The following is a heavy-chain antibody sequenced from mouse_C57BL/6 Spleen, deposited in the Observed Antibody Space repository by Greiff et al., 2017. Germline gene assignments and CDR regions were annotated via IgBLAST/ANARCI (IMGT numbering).Heavy chain of an antibody. Sequence: VQLQQPGAELVKPGASVKLSCKASGYTFTSYWMQWVKQRPGQGLEWIGEIDPSDSYTNYNQKFKGKATLTVDKSSSTAYMQLSSLTSEDSAAYYCERRGWDDYWRQGTPLSVSS. J-gene: IGHJ2*01. CDR2: IDPSDSYT. CDR1: GYTFTSYW. V-gene: IGHV1-50*01. CDR3: ERRGWDDY. D-gene: IGHD4-1*01.